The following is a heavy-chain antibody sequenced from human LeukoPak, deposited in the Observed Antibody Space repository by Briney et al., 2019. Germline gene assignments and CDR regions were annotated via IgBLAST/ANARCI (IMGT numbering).Heavy chain of an antibody. CDR2: IYYSGTS. D-gene: IGHD6-6*01. J-gene: IGHJ4*02. Sequence: SETLSLTCTVSGGPISSGGYYWSWIRQHPGKGLEWIGHIYYSGTSFYNPSLTSRVTISVDTSKNQFSLKLTSVNDADTAVYYCARIERSSYSLGFDYWGQGTLVTVSS. CDR3: ARIERSSYSLGFDY. V-gene: IGHV4-31*03. CDR1: GGPISSGGYY.